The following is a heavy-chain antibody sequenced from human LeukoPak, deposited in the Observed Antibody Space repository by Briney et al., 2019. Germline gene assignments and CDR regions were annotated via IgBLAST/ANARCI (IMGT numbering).Heavy chain of an antibody. J-gene: IGHJ6*03. CDR2: ISGSGGST. Sequence: GGSLRLSCAASGFTFSSYAMSWVRQAPGKGLEWVSAISGSGGSTYYADFVKGRFTISRDNSKNTLYLQMNSLRAEDTAVYYCAKEEMQWLVNYYYMDVWGKGTTVTVSS. D-gene: IGHD6-19*01. CDR1: GFTFSSYA. V-gene: IGHV3-23*01. CDR3: AKEEMQWLVNYYYMDV.